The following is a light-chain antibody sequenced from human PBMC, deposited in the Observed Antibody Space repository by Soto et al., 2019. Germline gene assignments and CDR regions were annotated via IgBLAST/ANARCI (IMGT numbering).Light chain of an antibody. Sequence: EIVFTHSPGTLSLSLGERATLSCRSSQSISSSLAWYQQKPGQAPRLLIYGASNRATGVPDRFSGSGSGTDFTLTINRLEPEDFALYYCQHYGGLPPFFGQGTRLEIK. CDR2: GAS. V-gene: IGKV3-20*01. CDR3: QHYGGLPPF. CDR1: QSISSS. J-gene: IGKJ5*01.